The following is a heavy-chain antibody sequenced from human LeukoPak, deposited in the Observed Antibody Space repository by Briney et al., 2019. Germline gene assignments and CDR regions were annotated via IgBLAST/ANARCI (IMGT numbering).Heavy chain of an antibody. V-gene: IGHV3-74*01. Sequence: PGGSLRLSCAASGFTFSKYWLHWVRQPPGRGLVWLARINPDDKSTSYADSVKGRFTISRDNAKNSLYLQMSSLRADDTAVYYCARGDSSGCPDYWGQGTLVTVSS. CDR1: GFTFSKYW. D-gene: IGHD3-22*01. CDR2: INPDDKST. CDR3: ARGDSSGCPDY. J-gene: IGHJ4*02.